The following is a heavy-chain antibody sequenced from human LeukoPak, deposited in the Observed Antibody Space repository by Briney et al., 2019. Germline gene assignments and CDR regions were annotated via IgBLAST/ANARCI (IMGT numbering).Heavy chain of an antibody. D-gene: IGHD3-3*01. Sequence: GASLQISCQGSGSSFTSYWIGWVRQLPGKALECMGIIYPGDSDTRYSPSFQGQVTISADKSISTAYLQWSSLKASDTAMYYCARPYDFWSGPDPWGQGTLVTVSS. J-gene: IGHJ5*02. CDR1: GSSFTSYW. CDR2: IYPGDSDT. V-gene: IGHV5-51*01. CDR3: ARPYDFWSGPDP.